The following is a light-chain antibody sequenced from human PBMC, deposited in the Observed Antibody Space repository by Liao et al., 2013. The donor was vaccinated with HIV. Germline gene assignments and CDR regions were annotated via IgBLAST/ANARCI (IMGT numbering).Light chain of an antibody. CDR3: QAWDSTTYV. Sequence: SYELTQPPSVSVSPGQTARITCSGDALPKQYAYWYQQKPGQAPVLVICYETDRPAGIPERFSGSNSGNTATLTISGTQAMDEADYYCQAWDSTTYVFGTGTKVTVL. J-gene: IGLJ1*01. CDR1: ALPKQY. V-gene: IGLV3-1*01. CDR2: YET.